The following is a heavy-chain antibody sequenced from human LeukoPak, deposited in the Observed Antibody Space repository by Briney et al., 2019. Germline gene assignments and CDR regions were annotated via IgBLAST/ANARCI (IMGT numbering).Heavy chain of an antibody. V-gene: IGHV5-51*01. CDR3: ARHHCTSTSCYPYYYYAMEV. CDR1: GYTFTNYW. D-gene: IGHD2-2*01. J-gene: IGHJ6*02. CDR2: IFPGDSDT. Sequence: PGESLQISSKGSGYTFTNYWIGWVRQMPGNGLEWMGIIFPGDSDTRYSPSFQGQVTISVDKSISTAYLQWSSLKASDTAIYYCARHHCTSTSCYPYYYYAMEVWGPGTKVTVSS.